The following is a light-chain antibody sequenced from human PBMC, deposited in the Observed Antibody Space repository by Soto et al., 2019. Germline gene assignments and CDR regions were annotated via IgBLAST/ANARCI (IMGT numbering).Light chain of an antibody. Sequence: QAVVTQERSLTVSPGGTVTLTCGSSTGAVTSGHWLHWFQQKPGQAPTTLIYDTSKRYSSTPARFSGSLLGGKAALTLSGAQTEDEAEYYCSLSHNGPVVFGGGTKLAVL. CDR2: DTS. CDR3: SLSHNGPVV. V-gene: IGLV7-46*01. CDR1: TGAVTSGHW. J-gene: IGLJ2*01.